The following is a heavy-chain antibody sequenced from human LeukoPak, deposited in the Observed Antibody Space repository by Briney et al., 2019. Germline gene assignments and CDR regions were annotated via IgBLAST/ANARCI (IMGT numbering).Heavy chain of an antibody. CDR1: GFTFSSYA. CDR2: IWSEGSNK. D-gene: IGHD3-10*01. Sequence: QSGGSLRLSCAASGFTFSSYAMHRVRQAPGKGLEWVAFIWSEGSNKYYADSVRGRFTISRDNSKNTLYLQINSLRAEDTAVYYCARDLIGRYTFDYCGQGTLVTVSS. V-gene: IGHV3-33*01. CDR3: ARDLIGRYTFDY. J-gene: IGHJ4*02.